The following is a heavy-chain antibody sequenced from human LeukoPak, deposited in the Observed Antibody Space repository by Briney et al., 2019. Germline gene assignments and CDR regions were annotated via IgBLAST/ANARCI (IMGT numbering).Heavy chain of an antibody. CDR3: AKDLMGYCSSTSRSIKGIFDY. CDR1: GFTFSSYW. Sequence: PGGSLRLSCAASGFTFSSYWMSWVRQAPGKGLEWVANIKQDGSEKYYVDSVKGRFTISRDNSKNTLYLQMNSLRAEDTAVYYCAKDLMGYCSSTSRSIKGIFDYWGQGTLVTVSS. V-gene: IGHV3-7*03. D-gene: IGHD2-2*01. J-gene: IGHJ4*02. CDR2: IKQDGSEK.